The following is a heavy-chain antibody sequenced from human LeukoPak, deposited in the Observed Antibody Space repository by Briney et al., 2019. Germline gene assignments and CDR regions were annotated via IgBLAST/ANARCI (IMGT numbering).Heavy chain of an antibody. CDR2: ISGSCGTT. Sequence: HSGGSLRLSCVASGFTFSNYAMTWVRQAPGKGLEWVSTISGSCGTTNYADSVKGRFTISRDSSKSTLYLQMNSLRAEDTAVYFCAKGGPQFFDYWGQGSLVTVSS. CDR1: GFTFSNYA. J-gene: IGHJ4*02. D-gene: IGHD5-24*01. CDR3: AKGGPQFFDY. V-gene: IGHV3-23*01.